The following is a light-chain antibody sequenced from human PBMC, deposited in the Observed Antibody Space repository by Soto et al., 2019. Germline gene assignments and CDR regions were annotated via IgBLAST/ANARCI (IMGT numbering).Light chain of an antibody. Sequence: DTQMTQSPSSLSASVGDRVTITCRASQGISSYLNWYQQKPGKAPKLLIYAASNLQSGVPSRFSGSGSGTDFTLTISSLQPEDFATYYCQQSYNTPRTFGGGTKVDIK. CDR2: AAS. CDR1: QGISSY. J-gene: IGKJ3*01. CDR3: QQSYNTPRT. V-gene: IGKV1-39*01.